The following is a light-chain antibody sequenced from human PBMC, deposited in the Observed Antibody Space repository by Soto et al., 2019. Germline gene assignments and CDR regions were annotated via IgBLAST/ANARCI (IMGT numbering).Light chain of an antibody. CDR1: STDVGAYDY. J-gene: IGLJ2*01. V-gene: IGLV2-11*01. Sequence: QSALTQPRSVSGSPGQSVTISCNGTSTDVGAYDYVSWYQQHPGKAPKLMIYDVTKRPSGVPDRFSGSNSGNTASLTISGLQAEDEADYYCCSYAGSYIFVFGGGTKVTVL. CDR2: DVT. CDR3: CSYAGSYIFV.